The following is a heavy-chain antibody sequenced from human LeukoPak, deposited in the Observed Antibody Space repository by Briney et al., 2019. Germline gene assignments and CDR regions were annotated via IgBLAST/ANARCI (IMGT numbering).Heavy chain of an antibody. V-gene: IGHV3-9*01. CDR2: ISWNSGSI. Sequence: GGSLRLSCAASGFTFDDYAMHWVRQAPGKGLEWVSGISWNSGSIGYADSVKGRFTISRDNAKNSLYLQMNSLRAEDTAVYYCARGIWGELLYFDYWGQGTLVTVSS. D-gene: IGHD1-26*01. CDR3: ARGIWGELLYFDY. CDR1: GFTFDDYA. J-gene: IGHJ4*02.